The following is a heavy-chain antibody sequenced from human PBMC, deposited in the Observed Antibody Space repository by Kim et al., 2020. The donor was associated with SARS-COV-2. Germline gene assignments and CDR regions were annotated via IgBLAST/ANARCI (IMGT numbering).Heavy chain of an antibody. V-gene: IGHV3-30*18. CDR3: AKHYGEYDGEDAYGLDV. CDR1: GFTFSSSY. Sequence: GGSLRLSCAASGFTFSSSYMHWVRQAPGKGLEWVADISYNGSNIYYVDSVKGRFTISSDNSKNTLSLQMNSLRAEDTAVYYCAKHYGEYDGEDAYGLDV. D-gene: IGHD4-17*01. CDR2: ISYNGSNI. J-gene: IGHJ6*01.